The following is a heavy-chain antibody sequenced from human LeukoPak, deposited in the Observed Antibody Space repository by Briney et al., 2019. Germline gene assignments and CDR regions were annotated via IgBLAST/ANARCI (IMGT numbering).Heavy chain of an antibody. D-gene: IGHD1-26*01. J-gene: IGHJ3*02. V-gene: IGHV1-2*02. CDR3: ARGGSYLSAFDI. CDR1: GYTFTDYY. CDR2: INPHSGGT. Sequence: ASVKVSCKASGYTFTDYYMHWVRQAPGQGLEWMGWINPHSGGTDHAQKFQGRVTMTRDTSISTAYMELSRLRSDDTAVYYCARGGSYLSAFDIWGQGTMVTVSS.